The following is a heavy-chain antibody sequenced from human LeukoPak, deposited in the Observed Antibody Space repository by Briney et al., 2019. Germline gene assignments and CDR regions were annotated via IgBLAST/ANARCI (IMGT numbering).Heavy chain of an antibody. CDR3: ARDQSNGYYDY. Sequence: SETLSLTCSVSGGSITSSGYYWVWVRQPPGKGLEWIGSINYSGNTYYNASLRGRVTMSVDTSKNQFSLNLTSVTPADSAIYFCARDQSNGYYDYWGQGTLVTVST. CDR2: INYSGNT. V-gene: IGHV4-39*07. D-gene: IGHD3-22*01. CDR1: GGSITSSGYY. J-gene: IGHJ4*02.